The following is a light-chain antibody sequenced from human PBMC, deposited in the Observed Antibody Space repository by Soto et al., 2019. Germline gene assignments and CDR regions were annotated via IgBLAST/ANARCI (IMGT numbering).Light chain of an antibody. J-gene: IGKJ4*01. V-gene: IGKV3-15*01. Sequence: EIVMTQSPGTLSVSPGVRATLSCRANQSISSNLVWYQQKPGQAPRLLISGASTRATGIPARFSGSGSGTEFTLTISSLQSEDFAVYFCQQYNKWPLTFGGGTKVEI. CDR3: QQYNKWPLT. CDR2: GAS. CDR1: QSISSN.